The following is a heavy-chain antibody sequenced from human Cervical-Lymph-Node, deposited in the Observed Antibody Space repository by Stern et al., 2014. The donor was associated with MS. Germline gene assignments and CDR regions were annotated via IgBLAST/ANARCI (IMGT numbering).Heavy chain of an antibody. CDR2: IQYRGGT. V-gene: IGHV4-30-4*01. D-gene: IGHD4-17*01. J-gene: IGHJ4*02. CDR3: ARVPDYGDAFFDY. Sequence: DQLVESGPGLVKPSPTLSLTCTVSGGSISSGDNYWSWIRQPPGKGPEWIGYIQYRGGTYFNPSLKSRATISADTSKNQFSLKLNSMTAADTAVYYCARVPDYGDAFFDYWGQGILVTVSS. CDR1: GGSISSGDNY.